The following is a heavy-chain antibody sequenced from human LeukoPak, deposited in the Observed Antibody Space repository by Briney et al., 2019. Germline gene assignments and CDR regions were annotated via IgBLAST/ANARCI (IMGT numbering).Heavy chain of an antibody. CDR3: AKDPGYQVVYCFDY. V-gene: IGHV3-23*01. Sequence: GGSLRLSCAASGFTFSSYSMSWVRQAPGKGLEWVSGISGSGGSTDYADSVKGRFTISRDNSRNTLYLQMNSLRVEDTAVYYCAKDPGYQVVYCFDYWGQGTLVTVSS. CDR1: GFTFSSYS. CDR2: ISGSGGST. J-gene: IGHJ4*02. D-gene: IGHD2-2*01.